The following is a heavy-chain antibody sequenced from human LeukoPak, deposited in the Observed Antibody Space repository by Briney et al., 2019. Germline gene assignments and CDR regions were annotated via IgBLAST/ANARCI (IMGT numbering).Heavy chain of an antibody. Sequence: GGSLRLSCAASGFTFSSYEMDWVRQARGKGLEWVSYISSSGSTTYYADSVKGRFTISRDNAKNSLYLQMNSLRAEDTAVYYCARPSVAGTYGYYYGMDVWGKGTTVTVTS. CDR3: ARPSVAGTYGYYYGMDV. CDR2: ISSSGSTT. V-gene: IGHV3-48*03. D-gene: IGHD6-19*01. J-gene: IGHJ6*04. CDR1: GFTFSSYE.